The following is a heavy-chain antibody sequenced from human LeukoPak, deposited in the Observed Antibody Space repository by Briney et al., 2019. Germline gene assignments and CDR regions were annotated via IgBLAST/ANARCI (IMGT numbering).Heavy chain of an antibody. V-gene: IGHV3-30*04. CDR2: ISYDGSNK. J-gene: IGHJ4*02. D-gene: IGHD3-9*01. CDR1: GFTFSSYA. CDR3: ARDHHKLRYFDWLPGAPYYFDY. Sequence: GGSLRLSCAASGFTFSSYAMDWVRQAPGKGLEWVAVISYDGSNKYYADSVKGRFSISRDNSKNTLYLQMNSLRAEDTAVYYCARDHHKLRYFDWLPGAPYYFDYWGQGTLVTVSS.